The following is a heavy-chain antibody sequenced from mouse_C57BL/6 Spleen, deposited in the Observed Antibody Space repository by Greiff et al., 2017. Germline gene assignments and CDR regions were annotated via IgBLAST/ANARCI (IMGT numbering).Heavy chain of an antibody. J-gene: IGHJ4*01. V-gene: IGHV2-3*01. CDR1: GFSLTSYG. Sequence: VHLVESGPGLVAPSQSLSITCTVSGFSLTSYGVSWVRQPPGKGLEWLGVIWGDGSTNYHSALISRLSISKDNSKSQVFIKLSSLQSDDTATYYCAKPLDRDAMDYWGQGTSVTVSS. CDR3: AKPLDRDAMDY. CDR2: IWGDGST. D-gene: IGHD3-2*01.